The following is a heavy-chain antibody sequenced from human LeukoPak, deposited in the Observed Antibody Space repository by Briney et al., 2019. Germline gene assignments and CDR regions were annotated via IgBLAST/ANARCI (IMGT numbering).Heavy chain of an antibody. D-gene: IGHD3-9*01. CDR3: ARAKGYYDILTGFESYYYMDV. CDR1: GGSFSGYY. J-gene: IGHJ6*03. CDR2: IYYSGST. Sequence: PSETLSLTCAVYGGSFSGYYWSWIRQPPGKGLEWIGYIYYSGSTNYNPSLKSRVTISVDTSKNQFSLKLSSVTAADTAVYYCARAKGYYDILTGFESYYYMDVWGKGTTVTVSS. V-gene: IGHV4-59*01.